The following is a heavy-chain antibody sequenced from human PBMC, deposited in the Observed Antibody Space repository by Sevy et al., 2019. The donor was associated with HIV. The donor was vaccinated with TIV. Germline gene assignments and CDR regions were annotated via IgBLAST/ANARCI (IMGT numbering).Heavy chain of an antibody. Sequence: GGSLKLSCSASGFSFFNAWTSWVRQAPGKGLEWIGRIRSETDGGTTEYTASVKGRFSISRDDSKDTLYLQMNSLKTEDTAVYYCATERWGFFDSITRYLLPYFDSWGQRTLVTVSS. CDR3: ATERWGFFDSITRYLLPYFDS. J-gene: IGHJ4*02. CDR2: IRSETDGGTT. CDR1: GFSFFNAW. V-gene: IGHV3-15*01. D-gene: IGHD3-10*01.